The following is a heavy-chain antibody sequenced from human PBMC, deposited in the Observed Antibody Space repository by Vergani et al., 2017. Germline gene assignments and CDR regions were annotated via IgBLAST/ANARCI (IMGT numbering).Heavy chain of an antibody. J-gene: IGHJ6*02. CDR3: AREGGYCSSTSCYVGGSWYYYYYVMDV. Sequence: EVQLVESGGGLVQPGGSLRLSCAASGFTFSSYWMSWVRQAPGKGLEWVANIKQDVSEKYYVDPVKGRFTISRDNAKNSLYLQMNSLRAEDTAVYYCAREGGYCSSTSCYVGGSWYYYYYVMDVWGQGTTVTVSS. D-gene: IGHD2-2*01. CDR2: IKQDVSEK. V-gene: IGHV3-7*01. CDR1: GFTFSSYW.